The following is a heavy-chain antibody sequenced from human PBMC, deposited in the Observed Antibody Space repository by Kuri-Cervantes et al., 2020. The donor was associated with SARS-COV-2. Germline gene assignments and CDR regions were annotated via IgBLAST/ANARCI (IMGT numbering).Heavy chain of an antibody. J-gene: IGHJ6*03. Sequence: GSLRLSCTVSGGSISSYYWSWIRQPPGKGLEWIGEINHSGSTNYNPSLKSRVTISVDTSKNQFSLKLSSVTAADTAVYYCARGRSGITIFGVVITARYYYYMDVWGKGTTVTVSS. CDR1: GGSISSYY. CDR3: ARGRSGITIFGVVITARYYYYMDV. D-gene: IGHD3-3*01. V-gene: IGHV4-34*01. CDR2: INHSGST.